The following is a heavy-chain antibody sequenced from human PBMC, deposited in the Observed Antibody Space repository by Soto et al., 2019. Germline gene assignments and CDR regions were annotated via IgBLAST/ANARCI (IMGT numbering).Heavy chain of an antibody. J-gene: IGHJ3*02. D-gene: IGHD3-3*01. Sequence: EVQLVDSGGGLVRPGGSLTLSCAASGFTVSSNYMTWVRQAPGKGLEWVSVIYTGGIAHYADSVKARFTISRDNSKNTLYLQMDSLRAEDTAVYYCARERRITGARDSFGIWGQGTMVTVSS. CDR2: IYTGGIA. CDR1: GFTVSSNY. V-gene: IGHV3-66*01. CDR3: ARERRITGARDSFGI.